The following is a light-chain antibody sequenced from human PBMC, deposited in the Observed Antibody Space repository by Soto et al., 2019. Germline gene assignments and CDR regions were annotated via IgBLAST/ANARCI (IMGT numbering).Light chain of an antibody. CDR2: STN. J-gene: IGLJ3*02. V-gene: IGLV8-61*01. CDR3: VLYLGNGISV. CDR1: SGSVSTSNH. Sequence: QAVVTQEPSYSVSPGETVTLTCGLSSGSVSTSNHPSWYQQTPGQAPRTLIYSTNSRSSGVPDRFSGSILGKKAALTITGAQANDESDYHCVLYLGNGISVFGGGTKVTVL.